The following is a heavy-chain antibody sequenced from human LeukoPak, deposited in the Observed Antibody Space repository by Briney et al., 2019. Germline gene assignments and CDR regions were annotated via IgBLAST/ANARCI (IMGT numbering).Heavy chain of an antibody. Sequence: PSETLSLTCTVSGGSISSYYWSWIRQPPGKGLEWIGYIYYSGSTNYNPSLKSRVTISVDTSKNQFSLKLSSVTAADTAVYYCARETPYCSSTSCGIDYWGQGTLVTISS. CDR1: GGSISSYY. D-gene: IGHD2-2*01. CDR3: ARETPYCSSTSCGIDY. V-gene: IGHV4-59*01. CDR2: IYYSGST. J-gene: IGHJ4*02.